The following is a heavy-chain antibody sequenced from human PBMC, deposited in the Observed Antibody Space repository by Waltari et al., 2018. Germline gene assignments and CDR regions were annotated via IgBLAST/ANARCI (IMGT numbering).Heavy chain of an antibody. J-gene: IGHJ4*02. CDR3: SADASELGQGELDY. CDR2: IKSYTSGGTT. D-gene: IGHD1-26*01. CDR1: GFSFTYAW. V-gene: IGHV3-15*01. Sequence: EVQLVESGGGFVKRGGSRRLSCAASGFSFTYAWMSWFRQAPGKGLEWIGRIKSYTSGGTTDYAAPVKGRFTISKDDSKSTLFLEMSSLKTEDTAVYYCSADASELGQGELDYWGQGTLVTVSS.